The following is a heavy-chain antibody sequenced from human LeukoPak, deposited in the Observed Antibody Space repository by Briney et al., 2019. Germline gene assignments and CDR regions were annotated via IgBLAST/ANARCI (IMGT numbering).Heavy chain of an antibody. J-gene: IGHJ3*02. Sequence: GGSLRLSCAASGFTFITYWMHWVRQAPGKGLVWVSRINSDGTSTTYADSVKGRFTISRDNSKNTLYLQMNSLRAEDTAVYYCAKDRGSGSSGYYLLDAFDIWGQGTMVTVSS. CDR1: GFTFITYW. CDR2: INSDGTST. V-gene: IGHV3-74*01. CDR3: AKDRGSGSSGYYLLDAFDI. D-gene: IGHD3-22*01.